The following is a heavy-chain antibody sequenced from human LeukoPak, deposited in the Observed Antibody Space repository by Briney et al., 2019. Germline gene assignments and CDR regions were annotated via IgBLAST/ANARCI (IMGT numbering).Heavy chain of an antibody. Sequence: SETLSLTCTVSGGSISSGDYYWSWIRQPPGKGLEGIGYIYYSGSTYYNPSLKSRVTISVDTSKNQFSLKLSSVTAADTAVYYCARDVVHSSSSTTTHNWFDPWGQGTLVTVSS. J-gene: IGHJ5*02. CDR1: GGSISSGDYY. CDR2: IYYSGST. CDR3: ARDVVHSSSSTTTHNWFDP. V-gene: IGHV4-30-4*08. D-gene: IGHD6-6*01.